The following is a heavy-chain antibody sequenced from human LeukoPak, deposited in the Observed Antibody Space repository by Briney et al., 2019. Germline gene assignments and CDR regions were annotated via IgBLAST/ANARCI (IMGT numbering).Heavy chain of an antibody. CDR3: ARGGRRYFDY. V-gene: IGHV1-18*01. D-gene: IGHD1-14*01. J-gene: IGHJ4*02. CDR1: GYTFTSYG. Sequence: ASVKVSFKASGYTFTSYGITWVRQAPGQGLVWMGWITGYNGDTKYAQNLQGRVTMTTDTSTSTAYMELRSLRSDDTAVYYCARGGRRYFDYWGQGTLVTVSS. CDR2: ITGYNGDT.